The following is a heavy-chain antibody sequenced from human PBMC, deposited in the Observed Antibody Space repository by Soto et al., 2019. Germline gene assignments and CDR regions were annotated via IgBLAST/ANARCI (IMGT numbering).Heavy chain of an antibody. CDR1: VCALRNYP. Sequence: ASVCALRNYPSNSLVQPAGQGLEWMGGIIPIFGTANYAQKFQGRVTITADESTSTAYMELSSLRSEDTAVYYCARDRGSSSTYGMDVWGQGTTVTVSS. J-gene: IGHJ6*02. CDR2: IIPIFGTA. D-gene: IGHD6-6*01. V-gene: IGHV1-69*01. CDR3: ARDRGSSSTYGMDV.